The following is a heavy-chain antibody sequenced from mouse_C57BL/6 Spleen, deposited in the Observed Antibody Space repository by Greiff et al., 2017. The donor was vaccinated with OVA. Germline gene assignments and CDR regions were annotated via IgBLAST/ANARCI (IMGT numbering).Heavy chain of an antibody. V-gene: IGHV1-15*01. D-gene: IGHD1-1*01. Sequence: QVQLQQSGAELVRLGASVTLSCKASGYTFTDYEMHWVKQTPVHGLEWIGAIDPETGGTAYNQKFKGKAILTADKSSSTAYMELRSLTSEDSAVYYCTRWRDGVGHWYFDVWGTGTTVTVSS. CDR2: IDPETGGT. J-gene: IGHJ1*03. CDR3: TRWRDGVGHWYFDV. CDR1: GYTFTDYE.